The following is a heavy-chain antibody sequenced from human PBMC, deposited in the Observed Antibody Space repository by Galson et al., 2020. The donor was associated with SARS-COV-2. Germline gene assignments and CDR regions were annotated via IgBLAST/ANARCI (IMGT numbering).Heavy chain of an antibody. CDR1: GGSINNDY. J-gene: IGHJ5*02. CDR2: IFSSGNT. Sequence: SQTLSLTCAVSGGSINNDYWNWIRQPPGKGLEWIGYIFSSGNTNYNPSLKSRVTISLDTSKNQFSLRLSSVTAADTAVYYCAREGYDILTGSWFDPWGQGTLVTVSS. D-gene: IGHD3-9*01. V-gene: IGHV4-59*01. CDR3: AREGYDILTGSWFDP.